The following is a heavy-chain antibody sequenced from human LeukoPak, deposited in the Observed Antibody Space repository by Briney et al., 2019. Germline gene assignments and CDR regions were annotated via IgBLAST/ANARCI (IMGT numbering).Heavy chain of an antibody. CDR3: ARGSSGEDYFDY. CDR1: GFTFSSDS. D-gene: IGHD1-26*01. J-gene: IGHJ4*02. CDR2: ISSSSSYI. Sequence: GGSLRLSCAASGFTFSSDSMNWVRQAPGKGLEWVSSISSSSSYIYYADSVKGRFTISRDNAKNSLYLQMNSLRAEDTAVYYCARGSSGEDYFDYWGQGTLVTVSS. V-gene: IGHV3-21*01.